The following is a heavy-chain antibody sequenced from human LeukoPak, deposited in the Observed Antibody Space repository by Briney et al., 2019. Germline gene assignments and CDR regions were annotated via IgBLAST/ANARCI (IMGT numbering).Heavy chain of an antibody. Sequence: PSQTLSLTCAVSGGSIRSGGYSWSWIRQPPGKGLEWIGYIYYSGSTYYNPFLKSRVTISVDRSKNQFSLKLRFVTAADTAVYYCARDRRIAAAGDYGMDVWGQGTTVTVSS. CDR1: GGSIRSGGYS. J-gene: IGHJ6*02. V-gene: IGHV4-30-2*01. CDR3: ARDRRIAAAGDYGMDV. CDR2: IYYSGST. D-gene: IGHD6-13*01.